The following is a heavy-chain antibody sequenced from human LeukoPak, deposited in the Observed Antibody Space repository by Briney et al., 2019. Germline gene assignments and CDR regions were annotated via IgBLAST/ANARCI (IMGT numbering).Heavy chain of an antibody. CDR3: ARGPVEAVFGVSTED. Sequence: GASVKVSCKASGYTFTSYNINWVRQAIGQGLEWMGWMNPNSGNTGYAQKFQGRVSMTRDTSISTAYMELSSLRSEDTAVYYCARGPVEAVFGVSTEDWGQGTTVTVSS. CDR2: MNPNSGNT. J-gene: IGHJ6*02. V-gene: IGHV1-8*01. CDR1: GYTFTSYN. D-gene: IGHD3-10*02.